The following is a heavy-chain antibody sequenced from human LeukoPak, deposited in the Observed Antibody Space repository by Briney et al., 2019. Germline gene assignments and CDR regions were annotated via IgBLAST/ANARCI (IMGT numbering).Heavy chain of an antibody. D-gene: IGHD3-10*01. CDR3: ATWTGGKVRGVPAY. CDR2: ISGSGGGT. Sequence: GGSLRLSCAESGLTFSGDAMSGGREGPGKGLERGLAISGSGGGTYSAASVKGRITISRANSRNSLYLHMITPTAEDTALYSCATWTGGKVRGVPAYWGQGTLVTVSS. J-gene: IGHJ4*02. V-gene: IGHV3-23*01. CDR1: GLTFSGDA.